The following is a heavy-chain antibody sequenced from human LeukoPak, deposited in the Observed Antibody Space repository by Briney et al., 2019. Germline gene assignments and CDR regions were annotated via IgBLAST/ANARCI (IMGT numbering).Heavy chain of an antibody. CDR3: ARVVRYHYDSSGYYYFDY. CDR2: INHSGST. CDR1: GGSFSGYY. J-gene: IGHJ4*02. D-gene: IGHD3-22*01. V-gene: IGHV4-34*01. Sequence: SETLSLTCAVYGGSFSGYYWSWIRQPPGKGLEWIGEINHSGSTNYNPSLKSRVTMSVDTSKNQFSLKLSSVTAADTAVCYCARVVRYHYDSSGYYYFDYWGQGTLVTVSS.